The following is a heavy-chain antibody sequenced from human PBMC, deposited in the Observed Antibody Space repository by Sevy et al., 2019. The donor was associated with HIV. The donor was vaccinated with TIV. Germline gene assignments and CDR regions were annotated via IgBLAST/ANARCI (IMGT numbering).Heavy chain of an antibody. CDR3: ARGGDLNARSAKRDFDY. J-gene: IGHJ4*02. CDR2: IWNDGSNK. CDR1: GFTFSNYG. D-gene: IGHD2-21*02. V-gene: IGHV3-33*01. Sequence: GGSLRLSCAASGFTFSNYGMHWVRQAPGKGLEWVAVIWNDGSNKYYADSVKGRFTISRDNSKNTLYLQMNSLRVEDTAVYFCARGGDLNARSAKRDFDYWGQGTLVTVSS.